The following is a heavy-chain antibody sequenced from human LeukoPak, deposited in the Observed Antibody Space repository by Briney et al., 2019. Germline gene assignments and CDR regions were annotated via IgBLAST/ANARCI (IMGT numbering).Heavy chain of an antibody. CDR2: IYYSGST. D-gene: IGHD6-13*01. CDR3: ASMYGSSWYEIDY. J-gene: IGHJ4*02. V-gene: IGHV4-39*07. CDR1: GGSISSSSYY. Sequence: SETLSLTCTVSGGSISSSSYYWGWIRQPPGKGLEWIGSIYYSGSTYYNPSLKRRVTISVDTSKNQFSLKLSSVTAADTAVYYCASMYGSSWYEIDYWGQGTLVTVSS.